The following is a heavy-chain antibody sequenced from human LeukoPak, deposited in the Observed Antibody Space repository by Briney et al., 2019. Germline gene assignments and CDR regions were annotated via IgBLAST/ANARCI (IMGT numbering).Heavy chain of an antibody. CDR2: IYYRGST. J-gene: IGHJ6*03. V-gene: IGHV4-59*01. CDR1: GGSISSYY. Sequence: SETLSLTCTVSGGSISSYYWSWIRQPPGKGLEWIGYIYYRGSTKYNPSLKSRVTISVDKSKNQFSLKLSSVTAADTAVYYCARVLHGSGSLYYYYYYMDVWGKGTTVTISS. D-gene: IGHD3-10*01. CDR3: ARVLHGSGSLYYYYYYMDV.